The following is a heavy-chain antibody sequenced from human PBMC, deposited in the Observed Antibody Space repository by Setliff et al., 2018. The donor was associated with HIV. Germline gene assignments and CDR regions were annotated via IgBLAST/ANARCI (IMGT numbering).Heavy chain of an antibody. V-gene: IGHV4-39*07. CDR1: GGSISSSNYY. Sequence: SETLSLTCTVSGGSISSSNYYWGWLRQPPGKGLEWIGSIYYSGNTYYNPSLKSRITISIDTSKNQFSLKLSSVTAADTAVYYCARGGRSLAAQTWSDPWGQGTLVTVSS. J-gene: IGHJ5*02. D-gene: IGHD6-6*01. CDR2: IYYSGNT. CDR3: ARGGRSLAAQTWSDP.